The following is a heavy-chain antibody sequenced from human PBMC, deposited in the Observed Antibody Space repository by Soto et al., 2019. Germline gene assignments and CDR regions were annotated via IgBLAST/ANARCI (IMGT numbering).Heavy chain of an antibody. CDR3: ATDGSGCSSTSCPNRGYYYYMDV. D-gene: IGHD2-2*01. CDR2: FDPEDGET. J-gene: IGHJ6*03. CDR1: GYTLTELS. V-gene: IGHV1-24*01. Sequence: ASVKVSCKVSGYTLTELSMHWVRQAPGKGLEWMGGFDPEDGETIYAQKFQGRVTMTEDTSTDTAYMELSSLRSEDTAVYYCATDGSGCSSTSCPNRGYYYYMDVWGEGTTVTVSS.